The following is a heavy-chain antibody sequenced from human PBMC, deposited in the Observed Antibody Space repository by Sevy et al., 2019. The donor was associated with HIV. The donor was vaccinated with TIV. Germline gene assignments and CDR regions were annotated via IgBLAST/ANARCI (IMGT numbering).Heavy chain of an antibody. CDR2: IYYSGIS. J-gene: IGHJ5*02. D-gene: IGHD6-6*01. CDR3: TRRLSGSSSGRWFDP. CDR1: GASISSSSYY. Sequence: SETLSLTCTVSGASISSSSYYWGWIRQPAGKRLEWIGSIYYSGISFYTPSLKSRVTISVDTSKNQFSLKLSSVTAADTAVYYCTRRLSGSSSGRWFDPWGQGTLVTVSS. V-gene: IGHV4-39*01.